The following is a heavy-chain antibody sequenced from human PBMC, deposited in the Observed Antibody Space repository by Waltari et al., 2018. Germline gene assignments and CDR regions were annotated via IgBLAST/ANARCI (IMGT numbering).Heavy chain of an antibody. Sequence: EVQLVESGGGLVQPGGSLRLSCAASGFTFSTYWMSWLPQAPGKGREWVANIKVDGSQKYYVDSVKGRFTISRDNAKNSLYLQMNSLRAEDTALYYCARGTTTSPNWFDPWGQGTLVTVSS. J-gene: IGHJ5*02. V-gene: IGHV3-7*04. CDR3: ARGTTTSPNWFDP. D-gene: IGHD1-26*01. CDR1: GFTFSTYW. CDR2: IKVDGSQK.